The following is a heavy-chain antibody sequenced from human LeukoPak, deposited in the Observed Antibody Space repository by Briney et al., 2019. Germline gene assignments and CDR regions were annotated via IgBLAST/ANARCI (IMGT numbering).Heavy chain of an antibody. CDR2: IIPIFGTA. Sequence: SVKVSCKAFGGTFSSYAISWVRQAPGQGLERMGGIIPIFGTANYAQKFQGRVTITADESTSTAYMELSSLRSEDTAVYYCARRLRFLEWAHNWFDPWGQGTLVTVSS. D-gene: IGHD3-3*01. CDR1: GGTFSSYA. CDR3: ARRLRFLEWAHNWFDP. J-gene: IGHJ5*02. V-gene: IGHV1-69*13.